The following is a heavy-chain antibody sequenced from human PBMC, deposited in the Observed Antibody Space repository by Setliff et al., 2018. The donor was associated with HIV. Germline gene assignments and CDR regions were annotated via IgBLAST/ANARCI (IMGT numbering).Heavy chain of an antibody. Sequence: SQTLSLTCTVSGDSLIGFYWGWIRQPPGEGPEWIGHISSSGSTNYSPSLRSRVIMSVDTSQNLFSLILTSVTAADTAVYYCARGLTSRRGNWFDPWGQGTLVTVSS. V-gene: IGHV4-59*01. D-gene: IGHD3-10*01. CDR3: ARGLTSRRGNWFDP. CDR1: GDSLIGFY. CDR2: ISSSGST. J-gene: IGHJ5*02.